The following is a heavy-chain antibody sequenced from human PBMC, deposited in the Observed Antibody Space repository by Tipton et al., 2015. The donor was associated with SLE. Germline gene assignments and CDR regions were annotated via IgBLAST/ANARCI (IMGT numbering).Heavy chain of an antibody. V-gene: IGHV4-4*07. D-gene: IGHD2-21*02. J-gene: IGHJ5*02. CDR3: ARGLQAFCGGDRRFDL. Sequence: TYNPPIKSRVTMSVDTSKHQLSLTLRSVTAPDTAIYYCARGLQAFCGGDRRFDLWGQGTLVTVSS.